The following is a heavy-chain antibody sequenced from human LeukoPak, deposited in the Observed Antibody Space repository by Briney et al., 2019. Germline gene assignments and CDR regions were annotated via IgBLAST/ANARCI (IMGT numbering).Heavy chain of an antibody. Sequence: SETLSLTCTVSGGSISSSSYYWGWIRQPPGKGLEWIGRIYTSGSTNYNPSLKSRVTISVDTSKNQFSLKLSSVTAADTAVYYCARGGYSKARGNWFDPWGQGTLVTVSS. CDR2: IYTSGST. V-gene: IGHV4-39*07. CDR3: ARGGYSKARGNWFDP. D-gene: IGHD4-11*01. J-gene: IGHJ5*02. CDR1: GGSISSSSYY.